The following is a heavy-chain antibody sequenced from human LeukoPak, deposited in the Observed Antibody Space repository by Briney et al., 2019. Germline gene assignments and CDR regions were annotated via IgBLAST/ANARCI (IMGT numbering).Heavy chain of an antibody. J-gene: IGHJ3*02. Sequence: SGTLSLTCAVSGGSISSSNWWSWVRQPPGKGLEWIGEINHSGSTNYNPSLKSRVTISVDTSKNQFSLKLSSVTAADTAVYYCARGLIAVAGNLAFDIWGQGTMVTVSS. D-gene: IGHD6-19*01. CDR3: ARGLIAVAGNLAFDI. CDR2: INHSGST. V-gene: IGHV4-4*02. CDR1: GGSISSSNW.